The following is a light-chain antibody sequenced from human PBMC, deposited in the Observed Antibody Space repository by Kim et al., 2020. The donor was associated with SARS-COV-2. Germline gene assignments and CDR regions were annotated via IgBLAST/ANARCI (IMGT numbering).Light chain of an antibody. CDR1: SSNIGSRT. CDR2: NNY. Sequence: GQRVTISCSGSSSNIGSRTVNWYQHVPGTAPKLLIYNNYQRPSGVPDRFSGSKSGTSASLAISGLQSEDEADYYCAAWDDSLNGHVLGTGTKVTVL. CDR3: AAWDDSLNGHV. V-gene: IGLV1-44*01. J-gene: IGLJ1*01.